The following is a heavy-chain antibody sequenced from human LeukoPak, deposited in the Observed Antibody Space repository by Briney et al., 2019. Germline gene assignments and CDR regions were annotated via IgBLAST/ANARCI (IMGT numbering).Heavy chain of an antibody. V-gene: IGHV1-69*04. D-gene: IGHD6-13*01. J-gene: IGHJ6*02. CDR3: ARDQGGIAAAGTRHYYGMDV. CDR1: GGTFSSYA. Sequence: SVKVSCKASGGTFSSYAISWVRQAPGQGLEWMGRIIPIFGIANYAQKFQGRVTITADKSTSTAYMELSSLRSEDTAVYYCARDQGGIAAAGTRHYYGMDVWGQGTTVTVSS. CDR2: IIPIFGIA.